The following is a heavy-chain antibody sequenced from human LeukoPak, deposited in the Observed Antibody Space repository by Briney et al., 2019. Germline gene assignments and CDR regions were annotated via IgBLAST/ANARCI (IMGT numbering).Heavy chain of an antibody. CDR2: INPNSGGT. J-gene: IGHJ3*02. Sequence: AASVKVSCKASGYTLTGYYMHWVRQAPGQGLEWMGRINPNSGGTNYAQKFQGRVTMTRDTSISTAYMELSRLRSDDTAVYYCARLHRVRTSAGNAFDIWGQGTMVTVSS. CDR1: GYTLTGYY. V-gene: IGHV1-2*06. CDR3: ARLHRVRTSAGNAFDI. D-gene: IGHD1-1*01.